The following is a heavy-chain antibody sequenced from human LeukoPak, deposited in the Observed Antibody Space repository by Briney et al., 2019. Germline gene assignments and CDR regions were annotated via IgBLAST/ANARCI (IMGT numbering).Heavy chain of an antibody. CDR1: GFTFSSYG. D-gene: IGHD1-26*01. V-gene: IGHV3-23*01. CDR3: AKALGGSYLLSNKYFQH. Sequence: PGGSLRLSCAASGFTFSSYGMSWVRQAPGKGLEWVSAISGSGGSTYYADSVKGRFTISRDNSKNTLYLQMNSLRAEDTAVYYCAKALGGSYLLSNKYFQHWGQGTLVTVSS. CDR2: ISGSGGST. J-gene: IGHJ1*01.